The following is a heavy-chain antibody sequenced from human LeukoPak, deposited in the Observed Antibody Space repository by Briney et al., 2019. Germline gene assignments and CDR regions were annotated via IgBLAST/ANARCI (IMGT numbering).Heavy chain of an antibody. V-gene: IGHV3-21*01. CDR1: GFTFSSYA. J-gene: IGHJ5*02. CDR3: ARGEDSYVLRYFAIFDP. D-gene: IGHD3-9*01. Sequence: PGGSLRLSCAASGFTFSSYAMSWVRQAPGKGLEWVSSISSSSSYIYYADSVKGRFTISRDNAKNSLYLQMNSLRAEDTAVYYCARGEDSYVLRYFAIFDPWGQGTLVTVSS. CDR2: ISSSSSYI.